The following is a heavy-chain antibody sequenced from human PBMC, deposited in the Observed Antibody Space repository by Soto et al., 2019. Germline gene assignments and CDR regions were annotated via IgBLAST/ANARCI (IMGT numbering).Heavy chain of an antibody. CDR1: GFTFSNAW. CDR2: IKSKTDGGTT. CDR3: TTEPLDYYYYDSAVDY. Sequence: GGSLRLSCAASGFTFSNAWMSWVRQAPGKGLEWVGRIKSKTDGGTTDYAAPAKGRFTISRDDSKNTLYLQMNSLKTEDTAVYYCTTEPLDYYYYDSAVDYWGQGTLVTVSS. D-gene: IGHD3-22*01. J-gene: IGHJ4*02. V-gene: IGHV3-15*01.